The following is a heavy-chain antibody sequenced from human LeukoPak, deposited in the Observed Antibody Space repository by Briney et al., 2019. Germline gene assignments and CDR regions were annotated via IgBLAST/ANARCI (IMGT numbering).Heavy chain of an antibody. CDR2: ISYDGSNK. CDR3: AKDDFWSGCFDY. J-gene: IGHJ4*02. Sequence: GGSLRLSCAASGFTFSSYGMHWVRQAPGKGLEWVAVISYDGSNKYYADSVKGRFTISRDNSKNTLYLQMNSLRAEDTAVYYCAKDDFWSGCFDYWGQGTLVTVSS. CDR1: GFTFSSYG. D-gene: IGHD3-3*01. V-gene: IGHV3-30*18.